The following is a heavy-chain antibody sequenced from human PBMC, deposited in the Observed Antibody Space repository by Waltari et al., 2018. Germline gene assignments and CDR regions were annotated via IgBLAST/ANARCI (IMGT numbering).Heavy chain of an antibody. D-gene: IGHD3-22*01. CDR1: GFTFSSYD. V-gene: IGHV3-23*01. CDR2: ISGSGGST. Sequence: EVQLLESGGGLVQPGGSLRLSCAASGFTFSSYDMSWVRQAPGKWLAWVSAISGSGGSTYYADSVKGRFTISRDNSKNTLYLQMNSRRAEDTAVYYCAKDQNAYYYDSSGYFFNAFDIWGQGTMVTVSS. CDR3: AKDQNAYYYDSSGYFFNAFDI. J-gene: IGHJ3*02.